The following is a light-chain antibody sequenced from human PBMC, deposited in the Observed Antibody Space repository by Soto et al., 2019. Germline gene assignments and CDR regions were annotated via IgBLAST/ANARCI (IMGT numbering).Light chain of an antibody. CDR1: QDVGSD. CDR3: QQDHGDSWT. V-gene: IGKV1-6*01. J-gene: IGKJ1*01. Sequence: TQLTQCPLSLSASVCEKIIITCRASQDVGSDVVWYQQRPGQAPRLVIYAASNLYNGVPARFSGRRSGTEFTLTISSLQSEDFASYYSQQDHGDSWTFGQGTKVDIK. CDR2: AAS.